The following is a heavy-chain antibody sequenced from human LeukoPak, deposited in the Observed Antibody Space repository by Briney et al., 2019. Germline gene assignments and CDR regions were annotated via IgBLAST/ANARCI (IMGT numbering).Heavy chain of an antibody. D-gene: IGHD4-23*01. J-gene: IGHJ4*02. V-gene: IGHV3-30*02. Sequence: GGSLRLSCAASGFSFSIYGMQWVRQAPGKGLEWVTYMSYNGGKIHYSDSVKGRFTISRDNSKNTLYLQMNSLIPEDTAVYYCAKVAGNIYYLDYWGQGALVTVSS. CDR3: AKVAGNIYYLDY. CDR2: MSYNGGKI. CDR1: GFSFSIYG.